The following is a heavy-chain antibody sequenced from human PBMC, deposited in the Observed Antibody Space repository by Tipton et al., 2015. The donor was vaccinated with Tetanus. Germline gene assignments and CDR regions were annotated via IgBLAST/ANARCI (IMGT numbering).Heavy chain of an antibody. Sequence: GSLRLSCAASGFTFSSYAMSWVRQAPGKGLEWLSGISSSGVYTFYADSLKGRFTISRDNAKNLLYLHMSSLRREDTAVYYCASSTVTRWGPGTLVTVSS. CDR3: ASSTVTR. CDR1: GFTFSSYA. CDR2: ISSSGVYT. J-gene: IGHJ4*02. V-gene: IGHV3-23*01. D-gene: IGHD4-17*01.